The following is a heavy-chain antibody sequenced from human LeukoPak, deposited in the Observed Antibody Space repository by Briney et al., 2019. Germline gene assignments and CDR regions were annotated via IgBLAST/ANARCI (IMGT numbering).Heavy chain of an antibody. CDR2: IYYSGST. CDR1: GGSISSSSYY. J-gene: IGHJ4*02. Sequence: PSETLSLTCTVSGGSISSSSYYWGWIRQPPGKGLEWIGSIYYSGSTYYNPSLKSRVTISVDTSKNQFSLKLSSVTAADTAVYYCARHVGEVAGTVDYWGQGTLVTVSS. D-gene: IGHD6-19*01. CDR3: ARHVGEVAGTVDY. V-gene: IGHV4-39*01.